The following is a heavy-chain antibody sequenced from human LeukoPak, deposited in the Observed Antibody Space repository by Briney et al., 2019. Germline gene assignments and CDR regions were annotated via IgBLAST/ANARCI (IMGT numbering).Heavy chain of an antibody. V-gene: IGHV3-33*01. CDR3: ARDGIATDYSFDY. D-gene: IGHD6-13*01. CDR2: IWYDGSNK. CDR1: GFTFSSYG. Sequence: GGSLRLSCAAAGFTFSSYGMQWVRQAPGKGVEGVAVIWYDGSNKYYADSVEGRFTISRDNSKNTLYLQMNSLRAEDTAVYYCARDGIATDYSFDYWGQGTLVTVSS. J-gene: IGHJ4*02.